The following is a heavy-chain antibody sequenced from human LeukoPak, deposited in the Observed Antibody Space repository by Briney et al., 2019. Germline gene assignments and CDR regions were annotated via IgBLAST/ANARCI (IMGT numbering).Heavy chain of an antibody. D-gene: IGHD2-15*01. J-gene: IGHJ6*03. Sequence: SETLSLTCTVSGGSISSYYWSWIRQPPGKGLEWIGYIYYSGSTNYTPSTKMRVPIPVDTSKNQFSLKPSSVTAADTAVYYCARQSGYCSGGSCYAYYMDVWGKGTTVTVSS. V-gene: IGHV4-59*08. CDR3: ARQSGYCSGGSCYAYYMDV. CDR2: IYYSGST. CDR1: GGSISSYY.